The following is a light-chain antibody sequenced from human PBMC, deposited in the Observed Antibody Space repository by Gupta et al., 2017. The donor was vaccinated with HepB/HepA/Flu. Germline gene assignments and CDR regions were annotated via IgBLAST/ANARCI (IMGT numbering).Light chain of an antibody. CDR3: SACDRSLNAWV. Sequence: QAGLTQPSSVSTGLRQTALFPCSGNSNNVGYEGAAWLQQHQGQPPKLLSYRNNNRPSGISERFSASRSGNTASLTITGLQPEDEADYYCSACDRSLNAWVFGGGTKLTVL. V-gene: IGLV10-54*04. CDR2: RNN. J-gene: IGLJ3*02. CDR1: SNNVGYEG.